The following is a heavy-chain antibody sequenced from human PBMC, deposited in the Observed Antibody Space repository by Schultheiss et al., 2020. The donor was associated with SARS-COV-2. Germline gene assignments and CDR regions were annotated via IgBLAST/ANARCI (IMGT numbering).Heavy chain of an antibody. CDR1: GGSVSSGSYY. D-gene: IGHD3-22*01. V-gene: IGHV4-31*03. Sequence: SETLSLTCTVSGGSVSSGSYYWSWIRQPPGKGLEWIGYIYYSGSTYYNPSLKSRVTMSVDKSKNQFSLKLSSVTAADTAVYYCARARYYYNSSGSHSFFDYWGQGTLVTVSS. CDR3: ARARYYYNSSGSHSFFDY. J-gene: IGHJ4*02. CDR2: IYYSGST.